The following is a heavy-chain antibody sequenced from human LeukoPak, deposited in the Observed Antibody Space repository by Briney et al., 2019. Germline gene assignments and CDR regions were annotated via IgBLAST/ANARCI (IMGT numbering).Heavy chain of an antibody. V-gene: IGHV3-7*01. D-gene: IGHD6-19*01. CDR2: IKQGGSER. CDR3: ARELIAVAGQSYYYYGMDV. Sequence: GGSLRLSCAASGFTFSSYWMSWVRQAPGKGLEWVANIKQGGSERYYVDSVKGRFTISRDNAKNSLYLQMNSLRAEDTAVYYCARELIAVAGQSYYYYGMDVWGQGTTVTVSS. CDR1: GFTFSSYW. J-gene: IGHJ6*02.